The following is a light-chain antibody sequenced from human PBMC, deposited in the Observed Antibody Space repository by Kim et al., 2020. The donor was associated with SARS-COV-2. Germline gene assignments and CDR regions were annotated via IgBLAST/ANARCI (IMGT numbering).Light chain of an antibody. V-gene: IGLV3-21*04. Sequence: PGKPATITCEGTTIGDKSVHWYQQKPGQAPLLVLYYDNDRPSGIPERFSGSNSGNTATLTISTVEAGDEADYYCQVWDRSSDHVVFGGGTQLSVL. CDR3: QVWDRSSDHVV. J-gene: IGLJ2*01. CDR1: TIGDKS. CDR2: YDN.